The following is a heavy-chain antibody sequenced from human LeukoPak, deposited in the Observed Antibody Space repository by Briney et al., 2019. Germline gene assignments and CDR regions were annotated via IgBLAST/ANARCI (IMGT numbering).Heavy chain of an antibody. V-gene: IGHV4-31*03. CDR3: ARLAMVRGLDT. CDR2: IQYSGST. J-gene: IGHJ3*02. D-gene: IGHD3-10*01. CDR1: GDSINSGGYY. Sequence: SETLSLTCSVSGDSINSGGYYWNWIRQFPGKGLGWIGYIQYSGSTRYNMSLESRVTISVDTSKTQFSLKMTSLTVADTAVYYCARLAMVRGLDTWGQGTMVIVSS.